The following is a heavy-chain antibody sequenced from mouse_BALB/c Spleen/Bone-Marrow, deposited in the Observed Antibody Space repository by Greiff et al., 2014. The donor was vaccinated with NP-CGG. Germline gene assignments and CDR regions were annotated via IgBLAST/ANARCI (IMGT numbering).Heavy chain of an antibody. CDR3: AIPGRLDY. V-gene: IGHV1S12*01. CDR1: GYIFTNYY. Sequence: QVQLQQPGPELVKPGASVRISCKASGYIFTNYYIHWVNQRPGQGLEWIGYFHPRDVSTNYNEKFKGKATLTADTSSSTAYMQLSGLTAEDSAVYFCAIPGRLDYWGQGTSVTVSS. CDR2: FHPRDVST. J-gene: IGHJ4*01.